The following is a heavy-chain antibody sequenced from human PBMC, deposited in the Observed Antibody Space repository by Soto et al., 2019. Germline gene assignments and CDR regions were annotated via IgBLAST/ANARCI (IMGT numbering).Heavy chain of an antibody. D-gene: IGHD4-17*01. V-gene: IGHV3-9*01. CDR2: ISWNSGSI. Sequence: GGSLRLSCAASGFTFDDYAMHWVRQAPGKGLEWVSGISWNSGSIGYADSVKGRFTISRDNAKNSLYLQMNSLRAEDTALYYCAKDFGDYIVGYFDYWGQGTLVTVSS. J-gene: IGHJ4*02. CDR1: GFTFDDYA. CDR3: AKDFGDYIVGYFDY.